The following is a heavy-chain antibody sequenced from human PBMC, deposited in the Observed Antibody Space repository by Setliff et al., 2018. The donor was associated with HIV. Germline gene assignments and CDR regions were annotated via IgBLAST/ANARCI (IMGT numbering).Heavy chain of an antibody. Sequence: VASVKVSCKASGYSFTAYGISWVRQAPGQGFEWVGWINIDSGHTNFAQKFQDRVTVTTDTSTNTTYMELRGLRSDDTATYYCARVPSGAAGLVRAGFYSWGQGTLVTVSS. J-gene: IGHJ5*01. CDR1: GYSFTAYG. D-gene: IGHD6-25*01. CDR2: INIDSGHT. V-gene: IGHV1-18*01. CDR3: ARVPSGAAGLVRAGFYS.